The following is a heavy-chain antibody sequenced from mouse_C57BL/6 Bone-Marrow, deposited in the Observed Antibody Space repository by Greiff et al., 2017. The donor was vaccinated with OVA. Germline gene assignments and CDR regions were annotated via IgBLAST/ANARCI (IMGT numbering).Heavy chain of an antibody. D-gene: IGHD2-1*01. Sequence: LQQSGAELVRPGTSVKVSCKASGYAFTNYLIEWVKQRPGQGLEWIGVINPGSGGTNYNEKFKGKATLTADKSSSTAYMQLSSLTSEDSAVYFCARRNYYGNLMDYWGQGTSVTVSS. CDR2: INPGSGGT. V-gene: IGHV1-54*01. CDR1: GYAFTNYL. CDR3: ARRNYYGNLMDY. J-gene: IGHJ4*01.